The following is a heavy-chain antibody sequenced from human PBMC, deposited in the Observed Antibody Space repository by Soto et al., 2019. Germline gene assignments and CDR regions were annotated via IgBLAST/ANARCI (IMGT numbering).Heavy chain of an antibody. V-gene: IGHV4-59*01. J-gene: IGHJ4*02. CDR2: IYHSGST. D-gene: IGHD6-19*01. CDR3: ATHRRGSGWNHFDY. Sequence: QVQLQESGPGLVKPSETLSLTCTVSGGSISSYYWSWIRQPPGKGLEWIGYIYHSGSTNYNPSLKSRVTISVDTAKNPFSLKLSSVTAADTAVYYCATHRRGSGWNHFDYWGQGTLVTVSS. CDR1: GGSISSYY.